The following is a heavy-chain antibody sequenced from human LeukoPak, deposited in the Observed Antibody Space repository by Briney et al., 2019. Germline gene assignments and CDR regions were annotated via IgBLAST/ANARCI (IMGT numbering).Heavy chain of an antibody. CDR2: IWYDGSDE. CDR3: ARLLIYSGSYSNLVTWFDP. D-gene: IGHD1-26*01. V-gene: IGHV3-30*02. J-gene: IGHJ5*02. Sequence: GGSLRLSCAASKFIFSNYGMHWVRQAPGKGLEWVAFIWYDGSDEYYADSVKGRFTISRDNSKNTLYLQMNSLTTEDTAVYYCARLLIYSGSYSNLVTWFDPWGQGTLVTVSS. CDR1: KFIFSNYG.